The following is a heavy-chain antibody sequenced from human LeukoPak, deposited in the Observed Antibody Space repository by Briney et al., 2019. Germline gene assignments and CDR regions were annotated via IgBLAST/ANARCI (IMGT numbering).Heavy chain of an antibody. J-gene: IGHJ4*02. CDR3: ARLSWSSSSFDY. Sequence: RPSETLSLTCTVSGGSISSSSYYWGWIRQPPGKGLEWIGSIYYSGSTYYNPSLKSRVTISVDTSKNQFSLKLSSVTAADTAVYYCARLSWSSSSFDYWGQGTLVTVSS. CDR2: IYYSGST. CDR1: GGSISSSSYY. V-gene: IGHV4-39*01. D-gene: IGHD6-13*01.